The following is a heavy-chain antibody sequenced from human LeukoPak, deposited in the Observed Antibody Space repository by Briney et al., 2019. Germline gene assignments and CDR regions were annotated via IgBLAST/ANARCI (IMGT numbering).Heavy chain of an antibody. CDR1: GYTLTELS. CDR3: ATHYYDSSGYYTFDY. D-gene: IGHD3-22*01. J-gene: IGHJ4*02. Sequence: GASVKVSCKVSGYTLTELSMHWVRQAPGKGLEWMGGFDPEDGETIYAQKFQGRVTMTEDTSTDTAYMELSSLRPEDTAVYYCATHYYDSSGYYTFDYWGQGTLVTVSS. CDR2: FDPEDGET. V-gene: IGHV1-24*01.